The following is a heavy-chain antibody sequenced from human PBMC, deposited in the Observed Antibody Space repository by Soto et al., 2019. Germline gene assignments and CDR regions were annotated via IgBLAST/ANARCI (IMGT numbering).Heavy chain of an antibody. CDR3: ASYDSSGHYLSYAFDI. Sequence: ASVKVSCEASGGTFSSYAISWVRQAPGEGLEWMGGIIPIFGTANYAQKFQGRVTITADESTSTAYMELSSLRSEDTAVYYCASYDSSGHYLSYAFDIWGQGPMVTVS. D-gene: IGHD3-22*01. CDR2: IIPIFGTA. CDR1: GGTFSSYA. V-gene: IGHV1-69*13. J-gene: IGHJ3*02.